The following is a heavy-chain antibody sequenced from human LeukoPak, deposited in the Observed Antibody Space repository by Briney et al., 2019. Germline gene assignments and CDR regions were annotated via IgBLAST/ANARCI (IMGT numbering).Heavy chain of an antibody. Sequence: ASVKVSCKVSGFSFTGYFMHWVRQAPGQGPEWMGRIDPNSGGTNYALKFQGRVTMTRDTPITTAYMDLSRLRSDDTAVYYCARGPHDTAYYFDQWGQGTLVTVSS. J-gene: IGHJ4*02. CDR3: ARGPHDTAYYFDQ. CDR1: GFSFTGYF. CDR2: IDPNSGGT. D-gene: IGHD5-18*01. V-gene: IGHV1-2*06.